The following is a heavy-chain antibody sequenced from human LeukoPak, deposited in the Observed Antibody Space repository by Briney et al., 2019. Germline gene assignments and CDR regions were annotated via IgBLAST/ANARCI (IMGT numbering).Heavy chain of an antibody. CDR3: ARGTPTTRDFDS. CDR1: GFTFSSYS. CDR2: ISSSSGYI. J-gene: IGHJ4*02. Sequence: GGSLRLSCAASGFTFSSYSMNWVRQAPGKGLEWVSSISSSSGYIYYADSLKGRFTISRDNAKNSLYLQMNSLRAEDTALYYCARGTPTTRDFDSWGQGTLVTVSS. V-gene: IGHV3-21*01. D-gene: IGHD4-11*01.